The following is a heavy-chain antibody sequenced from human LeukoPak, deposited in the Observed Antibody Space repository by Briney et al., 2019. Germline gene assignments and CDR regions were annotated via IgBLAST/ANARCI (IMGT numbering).Heavy chain of an antibody. D-gene: IGHD6-6*01. Sequence: GGSLRLSCAASGFIVSSNSMSWVRQAPGKGLEWVSLIYTGGTTYYADSVKGRFTISRDNARNSLYLQMNSLRAEDTAVYYCARGEWSSSPFDYWGQGTLVTVSS. V-gene: IGHV3-66*01. CDR3: ARGEWSSSPFDY. CDR2: IYTGGTT. CDR1: GFIVSSNS. J-gene: IGHJ4*02.